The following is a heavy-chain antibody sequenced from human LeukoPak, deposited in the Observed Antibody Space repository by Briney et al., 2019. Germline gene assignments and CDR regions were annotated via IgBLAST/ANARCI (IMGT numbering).Heavy chain of an antibody. CDR2: LSDSGGST. CDR3: AKDYYDSSGSRYTH. J-gene: IGHJ4*02. Sequence: GGSLRLSCVASGLTFSNYAMSWVRQVPGRRLEWVSALSDSGGSTWYVDSVKGRFTISRDNSKNTLYLQMNNLRAEDTATYYCAKDYYDSSGSRYTHWGQGTLVTVSS. D-gene: IGHD3-22*01. CDR1: GLTFSNYA. V-gene: IGHV3-23*01.